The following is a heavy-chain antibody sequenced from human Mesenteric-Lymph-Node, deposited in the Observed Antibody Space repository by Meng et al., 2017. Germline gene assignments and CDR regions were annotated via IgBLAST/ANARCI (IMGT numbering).Heavy chain of an antibody. CDR3: ARDYSGNFLPDAFDI. CDR2: ISAYNGNT. J-gene: IGHJ3*02. Sequence: ASVKVSCKASGYNFVDYYMDWVRQAPGQGLEWMGWISAYNGNTNYAQKLQGRVTMTTDTSTSTAYMELRSLRSDDTAVYYCARDYSGNFLPDAFDIWGQGTMVTVSS. V-gene: IGHV1-18*01. CDR1: GYNFVDYY. D-gene: IGHD1-26*01.